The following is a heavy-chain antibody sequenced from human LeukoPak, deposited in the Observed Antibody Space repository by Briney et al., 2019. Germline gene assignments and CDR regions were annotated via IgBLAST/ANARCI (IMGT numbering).Heavy chain of an antibody. Sequence: GGSLRLSCAASGFTFSSYAMSWVRQAPGKGLEWVSAISGSGGSTYYADSVKGRFTISRHNSKNTLYLQMNSLRAEDTAVYYCARANRDGYNSLYFDYWGQGTLVTVSS. J-gene: IGHJ4*02. CDR1: GFTFSSYA. V-gene: IGHV3-23*01. CDR3: ARANRDGYNSLYFDY. CDR2: ISGSGGST. D-gene: IGHD5-12*01.